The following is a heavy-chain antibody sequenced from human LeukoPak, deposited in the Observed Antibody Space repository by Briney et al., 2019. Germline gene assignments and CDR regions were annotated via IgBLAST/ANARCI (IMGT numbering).Heavy chain of an antibody. J-gene: IGHJ4*02. Sequence: SETLSLTCTVSGGSISSGSYYWGWIRQPPGKGLEWIGSIYYSGSTYYNPSLKSRVTISVDTSKNQFSLKLSSVTAADTAVYYCARAIRYCSTSSCETYYFDYWGQGTLVTVSS. D-gene: IGHD2-2*01. CDR2: IYYSGST. CDR1: GGSISSGSYY. CDR3: ARAIRYCSTSSCETYYFDY. V-gene: IGHV4-39*01.